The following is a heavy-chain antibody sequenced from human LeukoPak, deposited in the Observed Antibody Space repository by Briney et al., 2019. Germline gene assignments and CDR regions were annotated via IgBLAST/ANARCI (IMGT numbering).Heavy chain of an antibody. D-gene: IGHD1-26*01. J-gene: IGHJ4*02. Sequence: ASVKVSCKASGGTFSSYAISWVRQAPGQGLEWMGGIIPIFGTANYAQKFRGRVTITADESTSTAYMELSSLRSEDTAVYYCARDGVYSGSYFDYWGQGTLVTVSS. CDR3: ARDGVYSGSYFDY. CDR2: IIPIFGTA. CDR1: GGTFSSYA. V-gene: IGHV1-69*01.